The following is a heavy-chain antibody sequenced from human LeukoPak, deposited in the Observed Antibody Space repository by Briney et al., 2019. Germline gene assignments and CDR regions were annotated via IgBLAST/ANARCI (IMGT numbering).Heavy chain of an antibody. V-gene: IGHV3-23*01. CDR1: GFTFSSYA. Sequence: GGSLRLSCAASGFTFSSYAMSWVRQAPGKGLEWVSVISADSATTFYADSVKGRFTISRDNAKNTVFLQMSSLRAEDTAVYYCAKEGRSGSPPVWGQGTLVTVSS. CDR3: AKEGRSGSPPV. CDR2: ISADSATT. J-gene: IGHJ4*02. D-gene: IGHD1-26*01.